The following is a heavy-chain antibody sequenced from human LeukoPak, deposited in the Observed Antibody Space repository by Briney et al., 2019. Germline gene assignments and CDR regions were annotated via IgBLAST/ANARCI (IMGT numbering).Heavy chain of an antibody. CDR3: ARVYYYDSSGPLDY. D-gene: IGHD3-22*01. Sequence: PSETLSLTCTVSGGSISSSNYYWAWIRQPPGKGLEWIGSIYYSGYTYYNPSVKSRVTISVDTSKNQFSLRLTSVTAADTADYFCARVYYYDSSGPLDYWGQGTLVTVTS. CDR2: IYYSGYT. V-gene: IGHV4-39*07. J-gene: IGHJ4*02. CDR1: GGSISSSNYY.